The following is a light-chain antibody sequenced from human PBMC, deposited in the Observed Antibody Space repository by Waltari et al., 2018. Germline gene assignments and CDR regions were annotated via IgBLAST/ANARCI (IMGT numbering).Light chain of an antibody. V-gene: IGKV2-40*01. CDR1: QSLLHSDGNTY. J-gene: IGKJ4*01. Sequence: DIVMTQTPLSLPVTPGEPASISCRSSQSLLHSDGNTYLHWFLQKPGQSPRLLIYKVSDRESGVTDRCSGSGSGTDFTLKISRVEPEDVGVYYCMQSTKDCTCGGGTKVEIK. CDR2: KVS. CDR3: MQSTKDCT.